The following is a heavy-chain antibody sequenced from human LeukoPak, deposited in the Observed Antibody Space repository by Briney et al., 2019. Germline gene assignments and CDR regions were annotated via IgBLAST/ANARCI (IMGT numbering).Heavy chain of an antibody. Sequence: GGSLRLSCAVSGFTLSTYWMHWVRQAPGRGLIWVSRISSDGSMTNYADSVKGRFIISRDNAKNTVYLQMNSLRAEDTAVYYCTRGQGAFDIWGQGTMVTVSS. J-gene: IGHJ3*02. CDR1: GFTLSTYW. CDR2: ISSDGSMT. V-gene: IGHV3-74*01. CDR3: TRGQGAFDI.